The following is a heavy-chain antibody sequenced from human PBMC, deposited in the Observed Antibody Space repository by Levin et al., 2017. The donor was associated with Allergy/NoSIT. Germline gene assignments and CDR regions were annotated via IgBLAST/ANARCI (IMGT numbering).Heavy chain of an antibody. D-gene: IGHD1-1*01. CDR1: GYTFSNYW. CDR2: IYPGDSKT. CDR3: GFGKMSGDYYFDY. J-gene: IGHJ4*02. V-gene: IGHV5-51*01. Sequence: GESLKISCKGFGYTFSNYWIGWVRQMPGKGLEWMGIIYPGDSKTRYSPSFQGQVTISADTSITTAYLQWSSLKASDTAMYYCGFGKMSGDYYFDYWGQGTLVTVSS.